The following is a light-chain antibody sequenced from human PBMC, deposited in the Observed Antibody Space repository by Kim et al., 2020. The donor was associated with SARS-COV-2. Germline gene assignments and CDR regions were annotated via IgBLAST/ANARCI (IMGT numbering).Light chain of an antibody. V-gene: IGLV10-54*01. J-gene: IGLJ3*02. CDR1: SNNVGNEG. Sequence: RQTATVTCTGNSNNVGNEGAAWLQQHQGHPPNLLSYRNNSRPSGISERLSASRSGNTASLTITGLQPEDEADYYCSAWDSSLSAQVFGGGTQLTVL. CDR3: SAWDSSLSAQV. CDR2: RNN.